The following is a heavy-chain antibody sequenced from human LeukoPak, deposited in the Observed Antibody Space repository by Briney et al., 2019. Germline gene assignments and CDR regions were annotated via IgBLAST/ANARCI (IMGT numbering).Heavy chain of an antibody. D-gene: IGHD1-26*01. Sequence: SVKVSCKASGGTFGSYAISWVRQAPGQGLEWMGRIIPILGIANYAQKFQGRVTITADKSTCTAYMELSSLRAEDTAVYYCARVGSVGDFDYWGQGTLVTVSS. CDR1: GGTFGSYA. CDR2: IIPILGIA. J-gene: IGHJ4*02. CDR3: ARVGSVGDFDY. V-gene: IGHV1-69*04.